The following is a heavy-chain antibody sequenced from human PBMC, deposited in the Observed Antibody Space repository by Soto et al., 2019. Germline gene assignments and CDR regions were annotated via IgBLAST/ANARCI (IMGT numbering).Heavy chain of an antibody. CDR1: GFNFSNYA. CDR2: ISATGGGT. CDR3: AKDRRAGGNSAFYFDF. D-gene: IGHD3-16*01. Sequence: PGGSLRLSCAAPGFNFSNYAMSWVRQAPGKGLEWVSLISATGGGTYYADSVKGRFTISRDNSHNTLYLQVHSLTAEDTAVYYCAKDRRAGGNSAFYFDFWGQGAQVTVSS. J-gene: IGHJ4*02. V-gene: IGHV3-23*01.